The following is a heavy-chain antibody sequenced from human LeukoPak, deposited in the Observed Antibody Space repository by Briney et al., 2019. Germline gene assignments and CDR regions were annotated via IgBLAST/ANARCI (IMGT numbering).Heavy chain of an antibody. V-gene: IGHV3-23*01. CDR1: GFTFNNYA. CDR3: AKNGGSYYYYYMDV. J-gene: IGHJ6*03. CDR2: ISGSGGTT. Sequence: HPGGSLRLSCAASGFTFNNYAMTWVRQAPGKGLEWVSVISGSGGTTYYADSVKGRFTISRDNSKNTLSLQMNSLRAEDTAAYYCAKNGGSYYYYYMDVWGKGTTVTVSS. D-gene: IGHD2-15*01.